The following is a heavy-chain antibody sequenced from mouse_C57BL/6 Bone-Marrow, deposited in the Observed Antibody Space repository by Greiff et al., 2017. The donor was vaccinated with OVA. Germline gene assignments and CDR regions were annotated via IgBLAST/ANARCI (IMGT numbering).Heavy chain of an antibody. Sequence: EVHLVESGPGLVKPSPSLSLTCSVTGYSITSGYYWYWIRQFPGNKLECMGYIRYDGSNNYNASLKNRISITRDTSKNQLFLKLNSVTTEDTATYYCARDLGLYYAMDYWGQGTSVTVSS. CDR1: GYSITSGYY. CDR3: ARDLGLYYAMDY. V-gene: IGHV3-6*01. CDR2: IRYDGSN. D-gene: IGHD3-1*01. J-gene: IGHJ4*01.